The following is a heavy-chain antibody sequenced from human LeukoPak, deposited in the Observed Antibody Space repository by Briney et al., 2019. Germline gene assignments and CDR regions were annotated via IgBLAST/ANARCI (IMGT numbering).Heavy chain of an antibody. D-gene: IGHD4-11*01. Sequence: SQTLSLTCTVSGGSISSGSYYWSWIRQPAGKGLEWIGRIYTSGSTNYNPSLKSRVTISVDTSKNQFSLKLSSVTAAGTAVYYCARWAVTYYFDYWGQGTLVTVSS. J-gene: IGHJ4*02. CDR3: ARWAVTYYFDY. CDR1: GGSISSGSYY. CDR2: IYTSGST. V-gene: IGHV4-61*02.